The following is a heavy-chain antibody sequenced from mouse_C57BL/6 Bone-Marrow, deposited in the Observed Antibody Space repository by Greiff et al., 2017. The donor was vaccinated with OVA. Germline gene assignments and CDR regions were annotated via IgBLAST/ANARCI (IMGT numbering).Heavy chain of an antibody. J-gene: IGHJ1*03. D-gene: IGHD4-1*01. CDR1: GYAFSSSW. CDR2: IYPGDGDT. V-gene: IGHV1-82*01. Sequence: QVQLQQSGPELVKPGASVKISCKASGYAFSSSWMNWVKQRPGKGLEWIGRIYPGDGDTNYNGKFKGKATLTADKSSSTAYMQLSSLTSEDSAVYFCARRVGRWWYVDVWGTGTTVTVSS. CDR3: ARRVGRWWYVDV.